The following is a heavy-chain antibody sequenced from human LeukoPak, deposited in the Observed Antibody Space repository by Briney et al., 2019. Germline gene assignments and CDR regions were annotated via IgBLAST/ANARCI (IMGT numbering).Heavy chain of an antibody. D-gene: IGHD3-10*01. CDR1: GFTFSSYS. Sequence: PGGSLRLPCAASGFTFSSYSMNWVRQAPGKGLEWVSYISSSSSTIYYADSVKGRFTISRDNAKNSLYLQMNSLRAEDTAVYYCARAIGELLSYFDYWGQGTLVTVSS. J-gene: IGHJ4*02. CDR2: ISSSSSTI. V-gene: IGHV3-48*01. CDR3: ARAIGELLSYFDY.